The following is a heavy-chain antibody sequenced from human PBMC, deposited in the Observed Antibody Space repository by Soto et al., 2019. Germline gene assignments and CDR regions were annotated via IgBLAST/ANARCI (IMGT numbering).Heavy chain of an antibody. Sequence: ASVKVSCKASGDTFTKYGISWVRQAPGQGLEWMGGVIPLFGTPNYAQRFQDRVTITADPSTTTAYLDLASLTSEDTAVYYCARAGGIVVVPAAKRSWFDPWGQGTLVTVSS. CDR2: VIPLFGTP. CDR3: ARAGGIVVVPAAKRSWFDP. J-gene: IGHJ5*02. CDR1: GDTFTKYG. D-gene: IGHD2-2*01. V-gene: IGHV1-69*13.